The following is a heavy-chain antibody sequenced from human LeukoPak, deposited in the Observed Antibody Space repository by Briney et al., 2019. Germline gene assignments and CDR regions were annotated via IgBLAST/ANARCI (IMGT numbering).Heavy chain of an antibody. CDR3: TRQCRNGDCYFDAFDI. V-gene: IGHV3-73*01. CDR1: GFSFSGSA. J-gene: IGHJ3*02. CDR2: IRSKANSYAT. Sequence: PGGPLKLSCAASGFSFSGSAMHWVRQASGKGLEWVGRIRSKANSYATAYAASLKGRFTISRDDSKNTAYLQMNSLKTEDTAVYYCTRQCRNGDCYFDAFDIWGQGTMVTVSS. D-gene: IGHD2-21*02.